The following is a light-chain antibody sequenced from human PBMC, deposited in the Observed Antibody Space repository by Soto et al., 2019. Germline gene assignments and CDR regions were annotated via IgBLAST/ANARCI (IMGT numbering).Light chain of an antibody. Sequence: DIQMTQSPSSLSASVGDRVTINCQASQDISNYLNWYQQKPGEAHKLLIYDASYLETGVPSRFRGSRAGRDFTFSISRLQPEDIVTYYCQQYDNLPRAYTYSQGTKLEIK. J-gene: IGKJ2*01. CDR3: QQYDNLPRAYT. CDR2: DAS. CDR1: QDISNY. V-gene: IGKV1-33*01.